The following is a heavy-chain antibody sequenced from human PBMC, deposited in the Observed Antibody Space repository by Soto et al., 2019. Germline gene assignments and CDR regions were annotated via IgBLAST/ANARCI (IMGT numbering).Heavy chain of an antibody. J-gene: IGHJ4*02. CDR1: GGSISSINSY. V-gene: IGHV4-39*01. Sequence: SETLSLTCTVSGGSISSINSYWGWIRQPPGKGLEWIGNIFYGGSTYYNPSLKSRVTMSVDTSKNQFSLKLSSVTAADTAVYYCARHISGFCASTTCYTEYWGQGTLVTVSS. CDR2: IFYGGST. D-gene: IGHD2-2*02. CDR3: ARHISGFCASTTCYTEY.